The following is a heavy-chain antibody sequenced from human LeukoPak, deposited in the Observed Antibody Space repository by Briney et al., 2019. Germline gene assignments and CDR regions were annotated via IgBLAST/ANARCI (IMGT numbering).Heavy chain of an antibody. Sequence: GGSLRLSCAASGFTFRAFGMNWLRQAPGEGPEWVSGIDGGGGTTYYADSVKGRFTISRDNSKNTLYLQMNSLRAEDTAVYYCAKDNYDSSGYFLYYFDYWGQGTLVTVSS. CDR2: IDGGGGTT. D-gene: IGHD3-22*01. CDR1: GFTFRAFG. J-gene: IGHJ4*02. V-gene: IGHV3-23*01. CDR3: AKDNYDSSGYFLYYFDY.